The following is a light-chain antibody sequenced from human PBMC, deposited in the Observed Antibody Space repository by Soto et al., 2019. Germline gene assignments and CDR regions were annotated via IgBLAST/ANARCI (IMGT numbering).Light chain of an antibody. CDR3: QSYDSSLSDVV. CDR2: GKS. CDR1: SSNIGAGYD. V-gene: IGLV1-40*01. J-gene: IGLJ2*01. Sequence: QSVLTQPPSVSGAPGQRVTISCTGSSSNIGAGYDVHGYQQLPGTAPKLLIYGKSNRPSGVPDRFSGSKSGNSASLDITGLQAEDESDYYCQSYDSSLSDVVFGGGPQLTVL.